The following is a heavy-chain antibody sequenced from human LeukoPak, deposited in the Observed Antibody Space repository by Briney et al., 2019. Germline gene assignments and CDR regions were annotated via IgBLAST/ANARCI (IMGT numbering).Heavy chain of an antibody. V-gene: IGHV1-18*01. CDR2: ISAYNGNT. CDR1: GYTFTSYG. Sequence: ASVKVSFKASGYTFTSYGISWVRQAPGQGLEWMGWISAYNGNTNYAQKLQGRVTMTTDTSTSTAYMELRSLRSDDTAVYYCARGYDSSGYYYEYFQHWGQGTLVTVSS. CDR3: ARGYDSSGYYYEYFQH. D-gene: IGHD3-22*01. J-gene: IGHJ1*01.